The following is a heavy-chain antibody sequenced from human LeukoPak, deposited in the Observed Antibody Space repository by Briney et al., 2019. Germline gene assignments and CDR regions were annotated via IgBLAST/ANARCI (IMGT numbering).Heavy chain of an antibody. Sequence: PGGSLRLSCAASGFTFSSYWMHWVRQAPGKGLVWVSRINSDGSSTSYADSVKGRFTISRDNAKNTLYLQMNSLRAEDTAVYYCARGYDSSGYYIYWGQGTLVTVSS. CDR2: INSDGSST. D-gene: IGHD3-22*01. V-gene: IGHV3-74*01. CDR3: ARGYDSSGYYIY. J-gene: IGHJ4*02. CDR1: GFTFSSYW.